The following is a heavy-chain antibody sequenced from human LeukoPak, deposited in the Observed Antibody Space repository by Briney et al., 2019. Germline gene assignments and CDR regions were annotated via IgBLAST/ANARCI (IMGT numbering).Heavy chain of an antibody. V-gene: IGHV3-23*01. CDR1: GFTFSSYS. D-gene: IGHD3-3*01. CDR3: AKSPTLLPLYYFDY. CDR2: ISGSGGST. Sequence: GGSLRLSCAASGFTFSSYSMNWVRQAPGKGLEWVSAISGSGGSTYYADSVKGRFTISRDNSKNTLYLQMNSLRAEDTAIYYCAKSPTLLPLYYFDYWGQGTLVTVSS. J-gene: IGHJ4*02.